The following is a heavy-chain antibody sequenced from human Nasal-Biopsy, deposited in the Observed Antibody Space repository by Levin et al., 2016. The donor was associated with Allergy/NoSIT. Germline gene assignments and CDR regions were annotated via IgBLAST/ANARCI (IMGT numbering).Heavy chain of an antibody. CDR2: IYHDGRI. V-gene: IGHV4-4*02. J-gene: IGHJ4*02. D-gene: IGHD3-10*01. CDR3: ARRSGVLLWFAELR. CDR1: GGSIGSDNW. Sequence: SETLSLTCAVSGGSIGSDNWWTWVRQPPGKGLEWIGEIYHDGRITYNPSLKSRVTMSVDKAKNQFYLRLTSVTAADTAIYYCARRSGVLLWFAELRWGQGTLVTVSS.